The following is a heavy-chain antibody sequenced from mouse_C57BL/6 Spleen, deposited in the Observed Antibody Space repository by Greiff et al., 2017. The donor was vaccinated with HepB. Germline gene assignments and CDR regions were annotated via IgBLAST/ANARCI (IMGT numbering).Heavy chain of an antibody. CDR3: ADWGMDY. CDR1: GYSFTGYY. CDR2: INPSTGGT. J-gene: IGHJ4*01. V-gene: IGHV1-42*01. Sequence: VQLQQSGPELVKPGASVKISCKASGYSFTGYYMNWVKQSPEKSLEWIGEINPSTGGTTYNQKFKAKATLTVDKSSSTAYMQLKSLTSEDSAVYYCADWGMDYWGQGTSVTVSS.